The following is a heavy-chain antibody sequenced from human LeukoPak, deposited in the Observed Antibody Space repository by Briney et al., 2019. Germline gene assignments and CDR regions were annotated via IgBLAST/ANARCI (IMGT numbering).Heavy chain of an antibody. CDR2: ISSGSSTI. V-gene: IGHV3-48*04. D-gene: IGHD3-10*01. Sequence: PGGSLRLSCAASAFSFSSYSMNWVRQAPGKGLEWVSYISSGSSTIYYADSVKGRFTISRDNAKNSLYLQMNSLRVEDTAVYYCATITMVRGVIDFWGQGTLVTVSS. CDR3: ATITMVRGVIDF. CDR1: AFSFSSYS. J-gene: IGHJ4*02.